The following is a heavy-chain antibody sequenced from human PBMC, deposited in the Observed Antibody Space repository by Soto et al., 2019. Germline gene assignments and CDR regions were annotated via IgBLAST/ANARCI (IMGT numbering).Heavy chain of an antibody. CDR2: IVVGSGNT. CDR3: AAETISSWDRHWYFDL. V-gene: IGHV1-58*02. Sequence: ASVKVSCKASGFTFTSSAMQWVRQARGQRLEWIGWIVVGSGNTNYAQKFQKRVTITRVMSTSTSYMELSSLRSEDTAVFYCAAETISSWDRHWYFDLWGRGTLVTVSS. J-gene: IGHJ2*01. CDR1: GFTFTSSA. D-gene: IGHD6-13*01.